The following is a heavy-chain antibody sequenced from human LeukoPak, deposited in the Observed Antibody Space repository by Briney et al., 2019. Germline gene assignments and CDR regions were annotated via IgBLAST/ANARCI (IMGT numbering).Heavy chain of an antibody. CDR1: GYTFTSYD. Sequence: ASVKVSCKASGYTFTSYDINWVRQATGQGLEWMGWMNPNSGNTGYAQKFQGRVTMTRNTSISTAYMELSSLRAEDTALYYCAKKVVVGATSPYSDFQDWGQGTLVTVSS. D-gene: IGHD1-26*01. CDR3: AKKVVVGATSPYSDFQD. V-gene: IGHV1-8*01. J-gene: IGHJ1*01. CDR2: MNPNSGNT.